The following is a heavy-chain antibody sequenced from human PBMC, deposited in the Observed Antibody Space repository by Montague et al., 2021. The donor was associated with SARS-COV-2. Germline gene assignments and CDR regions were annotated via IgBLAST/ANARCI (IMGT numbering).Heavy chain of an antibody. CDR3: ARHASYDYSKDLYYYYYYGMDV. J-gene: IGHJ6*02. D-gene: IGHD4-11*01. CDR2: IYYSGXT. CDR1: GGSISSSSYY. V-gene: IGHV4-39*01. Sequence: SETLSLTCTVSGGSISSSSYYWGWIRQPPGKGLEWIGSIYYSGXTXYXXXXKXRVTISVDTSKNQFSLKLSSVTAADTAVYYCARHASYDYSKDLYYYYYYGMDVWGQGTAVTASS.